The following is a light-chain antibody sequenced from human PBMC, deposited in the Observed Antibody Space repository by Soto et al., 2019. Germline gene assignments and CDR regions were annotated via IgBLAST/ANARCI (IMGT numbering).Light chain of an antibody. CDR3: SSYTSISTLYV. Sequence: ALTQPASVSGSPGQSITISCTGTNSDVGGYNYVSWYQQHPGKAPELMIYEVSHRPSGVSNRFSGSKSDNTASLTISGLQAEDEADYYCSSYTSISTLYVFGTGTKVTVL. V-gene: IGLV2-14*01. J-gene: IGLJ1*01. CDR1: NSDVGGYNY. CDR2: EVS.